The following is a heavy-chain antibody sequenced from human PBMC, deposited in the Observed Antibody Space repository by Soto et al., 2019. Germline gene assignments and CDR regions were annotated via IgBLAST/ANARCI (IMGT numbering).Heavy chain of an antibody. CDR1: GYTFTAFY. CDR2: VNPNTGVT. CDR3: TTLRLGP. J-gene: IGHJ5*02. D-gene: IGHD3-9*01. Sequence: ASVKVSCKASGYTFTAFYMNWVRQAPGQGLEWMGWVNPNTGVTKYAQKFQGRVTMTRDTSINTAYMELSGLTSDDTAVYYCTTLRLGPWGQGTLVTVSS. V-gene: IGHV1-2*02.